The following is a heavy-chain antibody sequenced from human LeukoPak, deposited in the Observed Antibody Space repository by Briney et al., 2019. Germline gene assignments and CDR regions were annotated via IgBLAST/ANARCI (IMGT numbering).Heavy chain of an antibody. V-gene: IGHV4-30-4*01. CDR2: IYYSGST. CDR1: GGSISSGDYY. Sequence: SQTLSLTCTVSGGSISSGDYYWSWIRQPPGKGLEWIGYIYYSGSTYYNPSLKSRVTISVDTSKNQFSPKLSSVTAADTAVYYCARVGGWATYYYYGMDVWGQGTTVTVSS. CDR3: ARVGGWATYYYYGMDV. D-gene: IGHD3-16*01. J-gene: IGHJ6*02.